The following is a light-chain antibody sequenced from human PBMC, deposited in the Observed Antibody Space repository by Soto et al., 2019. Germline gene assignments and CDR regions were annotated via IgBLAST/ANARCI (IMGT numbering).Light chain of an antibody. Sequence: QSVLTQPPSVSGAPGQRVTISCTGSSSNIGAGFDVHWYHQIAGTAPKLLIYEVTSRPSGVSHRFSGSKSDNTASLTISGLQADDEADYYCSSYTTTSSWVFGGGTKLTVL. CDR3: SSYTTTSSWV. V-gene: IGLV1-40*01. J-gene: IGLJ3*02. CDR1: SSNIGAGFD. CDR2: EVT.